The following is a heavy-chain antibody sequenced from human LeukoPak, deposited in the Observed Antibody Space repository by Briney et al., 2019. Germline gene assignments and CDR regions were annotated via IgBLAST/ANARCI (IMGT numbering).Heavy chain of an antibody. V-gene: IGHV3-21*01. CDR1: GFAFNTYS. Sequence: GGSLRLSCAASGFAFNTYSMNWVRQAPGKGLEWVSFIFSSSTYIYYTDSVKGRFTISRDNAKNSLYLQMNSLRAEDTAVYYCARLNRYYYDSSGYYTPWGQGTLVTVSS. CDR3: ARLNRYYYDSSGYYTP. D-gene: IGHD3-22*01. CDR2: IFSSSTYI. J-gene: IGHJ5*02.